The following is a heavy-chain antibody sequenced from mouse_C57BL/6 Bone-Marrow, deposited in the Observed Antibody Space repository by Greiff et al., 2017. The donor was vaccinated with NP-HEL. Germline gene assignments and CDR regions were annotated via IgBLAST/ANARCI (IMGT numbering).Heavy chain of an antibody. J-gene: IGHJ3*01. CDR1: GYAFSSYW. D-gene: IGHD1-1*01. CDR3: ARVITTVVAPGFAY. CDR2: IYPGDGDT. Sequence: QVQLQQSGAELVKPGASVKISCKASGYAFSSYWMNWVKQRPGKGLEWIGQIYPGDGDTNYNGKFKGKATLTADKSSSTAYMQLSSLTSEDSAVYFCARVITTVVAPGFAYWGQGTLVTVSA. V-gene: IGHV1-80*01.